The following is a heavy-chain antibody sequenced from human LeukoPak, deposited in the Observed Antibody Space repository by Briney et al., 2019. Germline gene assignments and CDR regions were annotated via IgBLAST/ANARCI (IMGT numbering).Heavy chain of an antibody. J-gene: IGHJ3*02. Sequence: ASVKVSRKASGYTFTSYGISWVRQAPGQGLEWMGWISAYNGNTNYAQKLQGRVTMTTDTSTSTAYMELRSLRSDDTAVYYCATGGNLPASHLFDIWGQGTMVTVSS. CDR2: ISAYNGNT. D-gene: IGHD4-23*01. CDR3: ATGGNLPASHLFDI. V-gene: IGHV1-18*01. CDR1: GYTFTSYG.